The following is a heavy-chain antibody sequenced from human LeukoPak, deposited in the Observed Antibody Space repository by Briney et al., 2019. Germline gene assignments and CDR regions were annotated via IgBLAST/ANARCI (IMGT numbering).Heavy chain of an antibody. CDR2: ISSSGSYI. J-gene: IGHJ4*02. CDR3: ARGGHDGTYYLSY. V-gene: IGHV3-21*01. D-gene: IGHD1-26*01. Sequence: GGSLRLSCAASGFTFSASTMNWVRQTPGRGLEWVSSISSSGSYIYYADSVKGRFTVSRDNAKNSLSLQMNSLRAEDTAVYYCARGGHDGTYYLSYWGQGTLVTVSS. CDR1: GFTFSAST.